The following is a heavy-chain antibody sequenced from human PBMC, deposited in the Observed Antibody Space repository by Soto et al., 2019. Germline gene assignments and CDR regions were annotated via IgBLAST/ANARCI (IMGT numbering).Heavy chain of an antibody. V-gene: IGHV4-59*01. CDR1: GGSIDSYC. Sequence: SETLSLTCTVSGGSIDSYCWSWIRHRPGKGLEWIGYIYPDGSTDYRPSLRRRVATSVATDKMRFSLYLTSVTAAAAAVYECASNGYTYTGYDYWGKGAMGTVAS. D-gene: IGHD3-16*01. J-gene: IGHJ4*02. CDR2: IYPDGST. CDR3: ASNGYTYTGYDY.